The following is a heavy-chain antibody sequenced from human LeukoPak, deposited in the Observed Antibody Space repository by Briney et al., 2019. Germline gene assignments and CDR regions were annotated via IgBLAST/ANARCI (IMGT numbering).Heavy chain of an antibody. Sequence: PSETLSLTYTVSGGSISSYYWSWIRQPPGKGLEWIGYIYYSGSTNHNPSLKSRVTISVDTSKNQFSLKLSSVTAADTAVYYCARIGCSGGSCIDYWGQGTLVTVSS. V-gene: IGHV4-59*01. CDR3: ARIGCSGGSCIDY. D-gene: IGHD2-15*01. J-gene: IGHJ4*02. CDR2: IYYSGST. CDR1: GGSISSYY.